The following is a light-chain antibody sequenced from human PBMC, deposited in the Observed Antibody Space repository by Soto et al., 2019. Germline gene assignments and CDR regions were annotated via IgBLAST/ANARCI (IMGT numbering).Light chain of an antibody. J-gene: IGKJ5*01. Sequence: ETVMTQSPATLSVSPGERVTLSCRASQTVTTNLAWYQQKSGQAPRLLIYGASTRATGIPARFSGSGSGTDFTLTISSLEPEDFAVYHCQQRSNWPSITFGQGTRLEIK. CDR2: GAS. V-gene: IGKV3-15*01. CDR1: QTVTTN. CDR3: QQRSNWPSIT.